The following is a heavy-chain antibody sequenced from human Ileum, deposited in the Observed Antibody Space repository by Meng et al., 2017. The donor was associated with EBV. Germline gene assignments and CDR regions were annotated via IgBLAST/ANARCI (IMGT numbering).Heavy chain of an antibody. D-gene: IGHD1-26*01. CDR3: ARGRSMAFDL. J-gene: IGHJ2*01. Sequence: LQLQWSGPGLGKPSETLPLTCTVSGGPISSSSYYWGWIRQAPGKGLEWIGNIYQSGTTFYNPSLRGRVTISLDKSENQFSLNLASVTAADTAVYFCARGRSMAFDLWGRGTLVTVSS. CDR1: GGPISSSSYY. CDR2: IYQSGTT. V-gene: IGHV4-39*07.